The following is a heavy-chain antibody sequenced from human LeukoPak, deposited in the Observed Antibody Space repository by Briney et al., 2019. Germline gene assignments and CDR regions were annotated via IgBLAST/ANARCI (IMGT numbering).Heavy chain of an antibody. CDR3: AREAPPGGSHFDY. J-gene: IGHJ4*02. V-gene: IGHV3-30*04. D-gene: IGHD3-16*01. Sequence: GGSLRLSCAASGFTFDDYAMHWVRQAPGKGLEWVAVISYDGSNKYYADSVKGRFTISRDNSKNTLYLQMNSLRAEDTAVYYCAREAPPGGSHFDYWGQGTLVTVSS. CDR2: ISYDGSNK. CDR1: GFTFDDYA.